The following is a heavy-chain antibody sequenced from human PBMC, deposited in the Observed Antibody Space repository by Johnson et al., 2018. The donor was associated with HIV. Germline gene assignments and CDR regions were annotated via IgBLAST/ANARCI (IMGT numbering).Heavy chain of an antibody. CDR2: IRSKGNNYAT. CDR1: GFTFSGSA. D-gene: IGHD2-15*01. J-gene: IGHJ3*02. CDR3: TKLVGYCSGGGCYTPGDI. V-gene: IGHV3-73*01. Sequence: VQLVESGGGLVQPGGSLKLACAASGFTFSGSALHWVHQASGKGLEWVGHIRSKGNNYATAYAASVKGRFTISRDDSQNTAYLQMNRLKTEDTAVYYCTKLVGYCSGGGCYTPGDIWGQGTMVTVSS.